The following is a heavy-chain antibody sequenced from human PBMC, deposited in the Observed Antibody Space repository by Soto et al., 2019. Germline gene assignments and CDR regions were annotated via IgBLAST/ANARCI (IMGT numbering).Heavy chain of an antibody. CDR2: IYHSGST. Sequence: ASETLSLSCAVSSVSINSSNWWSWVRQPPGKGLEWIGEIYHSGSTNYNPSLKSRVTISVDKSKNQFSLKLSSVTAADTAVYYCVRDAMDHAFDISGQGTMVTGSS. J-gene: IGHJ3*02. D-gene: IGHD2-2*03. CDR3: VRDAMDHAFDI. CDR1: SVSINSSNW. V-gene: IGHV4-4*02.